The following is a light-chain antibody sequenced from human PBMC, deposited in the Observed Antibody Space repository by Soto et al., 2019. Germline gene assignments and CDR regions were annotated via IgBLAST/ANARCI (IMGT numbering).Light chain of an antibody. J-gene: IGKJ1*01. CDR3: QQSYSTPRT. CDR2: AAS. CDR1: QSISSY. V-gene: IGKV1-39*01. Sequence: DIQMTQSASSLSASVGEGVTITCRASQSISSYLNWYQQKPGKAPKLLIYAASSLQSGVPSRFSGSGSGTDFTLTISSLQPEDFATYYCQQSYSTPRTFGQGTKVDI.